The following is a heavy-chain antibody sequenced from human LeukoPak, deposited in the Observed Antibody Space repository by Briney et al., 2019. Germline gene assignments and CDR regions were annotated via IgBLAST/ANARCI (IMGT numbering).Heavy chain of an antibody. J-gene: IGHJ4*02. CDR1: GFTFSSYA. D-gene: IGHD3-10*01. V-gene: IGHV3-23*01. CDR2: ISGSGGST. CDR3: AGGPMVRGVMRTYFDY. Sequence: PGGSLRLSCAASGFTFSSYAMSWVRQAPGKGLEWVSAISGSGGSTYYADSVKGRLTISRDNSKNTLYLQMNSLRAEDTAVYYCAGGPMVRGVMRTYFDYWGQGTLVTVSS.